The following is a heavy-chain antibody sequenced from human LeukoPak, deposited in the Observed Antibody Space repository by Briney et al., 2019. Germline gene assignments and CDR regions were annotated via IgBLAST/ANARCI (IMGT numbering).Heavy chain of an antibody. D-gene: IGHD3-22*01. CDR1: GFTFSNYW. CDR3: ARDSNPQSSGYYFDAFDM. CDR2: IKRDETNK. J-gene: IGHJ3*02. Sequence: GGPLRLSCAASGFTFSNYWMTWVRQAPGKGLEWVANIKRDETNKYYVDSVEGRFIISRDNTKNSLYLQMNSLRAEDTAVYYCARDSNPQSSGYYFDAFDMWGQGTMVTVSS. V-gene: IGHV3-7*01.